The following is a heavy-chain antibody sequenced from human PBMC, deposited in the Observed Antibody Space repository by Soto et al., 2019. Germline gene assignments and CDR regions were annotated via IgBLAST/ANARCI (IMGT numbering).Heavy chain of an antibody. CDR1: GFTFSSYA. V-gene: IGHV3-23*01. D-gene: IGHD6-6*01. CDR3: AKTRYSSSSGRRYYYYGMDV. CDR2: ISGSGGST. Sequence: EVQLLESGGGLVQPGGSLRLSCAASGFTFSSYAMSWVRQAPGKGLEWVSAISGSGGSTYYADSVKGRFTISRDNSKNTLYLQMNSLRAEDTAVYYCAKTRYSSSSGRRYYYYGMDVWGQGTTVTVSS. J-gene: IGHJ6*02.